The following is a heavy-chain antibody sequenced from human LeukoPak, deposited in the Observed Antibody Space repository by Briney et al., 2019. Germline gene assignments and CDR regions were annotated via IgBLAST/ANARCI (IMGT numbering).Heavy chain of an antibody. J-gene: IGHJ2*01. CDR2: ISYDGSNK. CDR3: AREGQWLVTGTGYFDL. CDR1: GFTFSSYA. Sequence: GGSLRLACAASGFTFSSYALHWVRQAPGKGLEWVAVISYDGSNKYYADSVKGRFTISRDNSKNTLYLQMNSLRAEDTAVYYCAREGQWLVTGTGYFDLWGRGTLVTVSS. D-gene: IGHD6-19*01. V-gene: IGHV3-30*04.